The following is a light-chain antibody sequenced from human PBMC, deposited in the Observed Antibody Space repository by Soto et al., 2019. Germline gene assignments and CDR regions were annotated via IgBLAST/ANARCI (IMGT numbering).Light chain of an antibody. J-gene: IGKJ2*01. CDR2: GAS. V-gene: IGKV3-15*01. CDR1: QSVSSN. CDR3: QQYNNWPYT. Sequence: EIVMTQSPATLSVSPGERAALSCRASQSVSSNFAWYQQKTGQAPRLLIYGASTRATGIPARFSGSGSGTEFTLPISSLQSEDFAVYYCQQYNNWPYTFGQGTKLEI.